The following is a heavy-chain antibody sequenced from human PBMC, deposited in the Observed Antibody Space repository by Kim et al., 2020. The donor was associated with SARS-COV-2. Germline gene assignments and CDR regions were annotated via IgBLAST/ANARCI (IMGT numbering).Heavy chain of an antibody. CDR2: IGGGDSGA. J-gene: IGHJ3*01. Sequence: GGSLRLSCAVSGFTFNNYAMSWVRQAPGKGLEWVSSIGGGDSGAYYADSVLGRFIISRDNSKNTFFLQMSGLRPEDTAVYFCARSRRPFYPDAFDVWGQGTRVTVS. CDR1: GFTFNNYA. D-gene: IGHD3-3*02. CDR3: ARSRRPFYPDAFDV. V-gene: IGHV3-23*01.